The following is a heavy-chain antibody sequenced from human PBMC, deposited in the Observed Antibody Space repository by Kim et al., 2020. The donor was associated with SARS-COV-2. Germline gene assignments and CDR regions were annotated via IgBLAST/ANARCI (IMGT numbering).Heavy chain of an antibody. J-gene: IGHJ4*01. D-gene: IGHD6-19*01. V-gene: IGHV4-39*01. CDR2: MYYSGSP. CDR1: GGSISSNTYY. CDR3: ASHAGITVAGTMGY. Sequence: SETLSLTCTVSGGSISSNTYYWGWIRQPPGKGLEWIGSMYYSGSPYYNPSLKSRVTISVDTSKNQFSLKLSSVTAADTAVYYCASHAGITVAGTMGYWG.